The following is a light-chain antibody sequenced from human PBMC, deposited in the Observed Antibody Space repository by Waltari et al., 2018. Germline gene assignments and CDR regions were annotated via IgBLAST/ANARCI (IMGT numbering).Light chain of an antibody. CDR2: GDR. CDR3: QSGDSSSPWV. V-gene: IGLV3-25*03. Sequence: SHELTQPPAAAAPPGRKARITCPGDAFSKHYAHWHQQNPSPAPLLIIYGDRGRPSGIPGRFSGSSGGTTVLLTISSDQAEDDAEYYGQSGDSSSPWVFGGGTKLTVL. J-gene: IGLJ3*02. CDR1: AFSKHY.